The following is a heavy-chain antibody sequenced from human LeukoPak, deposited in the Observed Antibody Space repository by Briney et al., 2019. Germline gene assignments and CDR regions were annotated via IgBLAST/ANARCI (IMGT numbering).Heavy chain of an antibody. D-gene: IGHD3-16*02. J-gene: IGHJ4*02. CDR2: ISAYNGNT. Sequence: ASVKVSCKASGYTFTSYGISWVRQAPGQGLEWMGWISAYNGNTNYAQKLQGRVTMTADTSTSTAYMELRSLRSDDTAVYYCARSSLTTGSYRADYWGQGTLVTVSS. CDR3: ARSSLTTGSYRADY. CDR1: GYTFTSYG. V-gene: IGHV1-18*01.